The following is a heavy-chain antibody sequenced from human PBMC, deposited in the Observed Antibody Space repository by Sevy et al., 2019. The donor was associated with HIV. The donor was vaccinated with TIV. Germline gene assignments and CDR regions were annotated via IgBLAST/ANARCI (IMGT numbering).Heavy chain of an antibody. CDR3: ARDLDDNCGYYYGTIDY. CDR2: ISSDGTTI. V-gene: IGHV3-48*03. J-gene: IGHJ4*02. Sequence: GGSLRLSCAASGFTFSSYEMNWVRQAPGKGLEWVSYISSDGTTIYYADSVKGRFTISRDNAQNSVSLQMNSLRAEDTAVYYCARDLDDNCGYYYGTIDYWGQGTLVTVSS. CDR1: GFTFSSYE. D-gene: IGHD3-22*01.